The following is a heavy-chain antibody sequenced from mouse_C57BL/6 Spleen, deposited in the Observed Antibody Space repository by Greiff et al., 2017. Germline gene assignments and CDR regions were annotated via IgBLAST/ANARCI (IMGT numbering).Heavy chain of an antibody. Sequence: KLMESGGGLVKPGGSLKLSCAASGFTFSDYGMHWVRQAPEKGLEWVAYISSGSSTIYYADTVKGRFTISRDNAKNTLFLQMTSLRAEDAAMYYCARERGSSYFDYWGQGTTLTVSS. CDR1: GFTFSDYG. CDR2: ISSGSSTI. J-gene: IGHJ2*01. V-gene: IGHV5-17*01. D-gene: IGHD1-1*01. CDR3: ARERGSSYFDY.